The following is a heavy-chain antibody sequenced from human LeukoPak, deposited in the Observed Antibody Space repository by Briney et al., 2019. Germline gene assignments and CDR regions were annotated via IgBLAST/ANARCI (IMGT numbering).Heavy chain of an antibody. Sequence: GGSLRLSCAASGFTFSSYAMHWVRQAPGKGLEYVSTISSNGGSTYYADSVKGRFIISRDNSKNTLYLQMGSLRAEDVAAFYCARENTFFDLWGQGALVTVSS. V-gene: IGHV3-64*02. CDR2: ISSNGGST. J-gene: IGHJ4*02. CDR1: GFTFSSYA. CDR3: ARENTFFDL.